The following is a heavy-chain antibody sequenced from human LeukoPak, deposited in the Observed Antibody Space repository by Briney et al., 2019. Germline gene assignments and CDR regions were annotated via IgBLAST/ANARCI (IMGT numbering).Heavy chain of an antibody. CDR1: GYSFSNYW. CDR2: IHPGDSGT. J-gene: IGHJ4*02. CDR3: ARGGSYRYGSSDY. V-gene: IGHV5-51*01. Sequence: GESLKISCKGSGYSFSNYWIGWVRQMPGKGLEWMGIIHPGDSGTRYSPSFQGQVTMSVDESITTAYLQWNSLRASGSAIYYCARGGSYRYGSSDYWGQGTLVTVSS. D-gene: IGHD5-18*01.